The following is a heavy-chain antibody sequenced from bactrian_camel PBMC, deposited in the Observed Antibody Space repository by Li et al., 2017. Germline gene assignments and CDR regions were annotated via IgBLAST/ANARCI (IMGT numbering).Heavy chain of an antibody. V-gene: IGHV3S26*01. CDR1: GYTYNRNC. J-gene: IGHJ4*01. CDR3: AAAFSYFCGLRSPQYNY. CDR2: IDSDGGT. Sequence: VQLVESGGGSVQAGGSLRLSCAASGYTYNRNCMAWFRQAPGKEREGVAAIDSDGGTRYADSVKGRFTISKDSAKNTLYLQMNSLKPEDTARYYSAAAFSYFCGLRSPQYNYWGQGTQVTVS.